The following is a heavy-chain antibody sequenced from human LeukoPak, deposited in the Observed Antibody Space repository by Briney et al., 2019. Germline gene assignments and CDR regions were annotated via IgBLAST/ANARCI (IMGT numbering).Heavy chain of an antibody. V-gene: IGHV1-2*02. J-gene: IGHJ5*02. CDR3: ARDYGSHPLFWFDP. CDR1: GYTFTGYY. Sequence: VASVKVSCKASGYTFTGYYMHWVRQAPGQGLEWVGWINPSNGSPRYAPKFQGRVTMTRDTSISTAYMELSRLRSDDTAVYYCARDYGSHPLFWFDPWGQGTLVTVSS. CDR2: INPSNGSP. D-gene: IGHD1-26*01.